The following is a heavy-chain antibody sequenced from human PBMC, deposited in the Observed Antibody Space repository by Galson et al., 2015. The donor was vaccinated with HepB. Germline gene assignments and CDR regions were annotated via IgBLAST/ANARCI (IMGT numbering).Heavy chain of an antibody. CDR3: AIRDHDYGDY. CDR2: FYYSGYT. D-gene: IGHD4-17*01. V-gene: IGHV4-59*01. CDR1: GGSISSYY. J-gene: IGHJ4*02. Sequence: LSLTCTVSGGSISSYYWSWIRQPPGKGLEWIGYFYYSGYTNYNPSLMSRVTISVDTSKNQFSLKLSSVTAADTAVYYCAIRDHDYGDYWGQGTLVTVSS.